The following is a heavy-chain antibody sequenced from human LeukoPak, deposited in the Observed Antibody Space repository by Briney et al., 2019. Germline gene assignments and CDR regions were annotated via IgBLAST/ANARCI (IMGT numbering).Heavy chain of an antibody. V-gene: IGHV1-18*04. Sequence: RWASVRVSCKASGYTFTSYGISWVRQAPGQGLEWMAWIIADNGNTNYAQKFKGRVTITTETSTSTAYMELSSLRSEDTALYYCARGTPQYSSGWYYFDYWGQGTLVTVSS. CDR3: ARGTPQYSSGWYYFDY. CDR1: GYTFTSYG. D-gene: IGHD6-19*01. CDR2: IIADNGNT. J-gene: IGHJ4*02.